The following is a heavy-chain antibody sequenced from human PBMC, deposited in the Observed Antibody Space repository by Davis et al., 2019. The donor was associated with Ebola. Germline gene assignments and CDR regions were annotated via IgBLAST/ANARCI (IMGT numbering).Heavy chain of an antibody. J-gene: IGHJ6*02. V-gene: IGHV3-48*02. Sequence: PGGSLRVSCADSGFTFSSYSMNWVRQAPGKGLEWVSYISSSSSTIYYAHSVKGRFTISRDNAKNSLYLQMNSLRDEDTAVYYCAREGNYYDSADHYYYAMDVYGQETTVTVS. D-gene: IGHD3-22*01. CDR3: AREGNYYDSADHYYYAMDV. CDR1: GFTFSSYS. CDR2: ISSSSSTI.